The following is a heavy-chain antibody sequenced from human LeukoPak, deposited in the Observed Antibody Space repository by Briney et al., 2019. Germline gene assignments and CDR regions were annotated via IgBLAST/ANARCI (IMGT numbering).Heavy chain of an antibody. J-gene: IGHJ4*02. Sequence: KAGGSLRLSCAASGFTFSDYYMSWIRQAPGKGLEWVSYISSSGSTIYYADSVKGRFTISRDNAKNSPYLQMNSLRAGDTAVYYCARIGRGYDFWSGYSLIFDYWGQGTLVTVSS. CDR1: GFTFSDYY. D-gene: IGHD3-3*01. V-gene: IGHV3-11*01. CDR3: ARIGRGYDFWSGYSLIFDY. CDR2: ISSSGSTI.